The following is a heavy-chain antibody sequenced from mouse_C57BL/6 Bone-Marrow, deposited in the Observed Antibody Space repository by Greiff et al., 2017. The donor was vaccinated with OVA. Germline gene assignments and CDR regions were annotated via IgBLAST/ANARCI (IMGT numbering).Heavy chain of an antibody. CDR2: INPNNGGT. CDR3: ARRGLLRSYWYFDV. Sequence: VQLQQSGPELVKPGASVKIPCKASGYTFTDYNMDWVKQSHGKSLEWIGDINPNNGGTIYNQKFKGKSTLTVDKSSSTAYLERRSLTSEDTAFYCSARRGLLRSYWYFDVWGTGTTVTVSS. CDR1: GYTFTDYN. V-gene: IGHV1-18*01. D-gene: IGHD1-1*01. J-gene: IGHJ1*03.